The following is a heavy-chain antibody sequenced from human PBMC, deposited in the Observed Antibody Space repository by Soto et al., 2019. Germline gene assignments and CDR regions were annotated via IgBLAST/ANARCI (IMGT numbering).Heavy chain of an antibody. Sequence: SETLSLTCTVSGGSISSGGYYWSWIRQHPGKGLEWIGYIYYSGSTYYNPSLKSRVTISVDTSKNQFSLKLSSVTAADTAVYYCARNAATQYYYYYMDVWGKGTTVTVSS. V-gene: IGHV4-31*03. J-gene: IGHJ6*03. CDR3: ARNAATQYYYYYMDV. CDR1: GGSISSGGYY. D-gene: IGHD5-12*01. CDR2: IYYSGST.